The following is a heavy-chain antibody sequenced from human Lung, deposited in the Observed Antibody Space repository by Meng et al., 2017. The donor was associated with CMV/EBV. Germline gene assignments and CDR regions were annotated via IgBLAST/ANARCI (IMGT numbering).Heavy chain of an antibody. D-gene: IGHD3-22*01. CDR3: ARHNTYYYDAFLGTFDI. V-gene: IGHV3-53*01. CDR2: IYSGGST. J-gene: IGHJ3*02. CDR1: GFTVSSNY. Sequence: GGSXRLXCAASGFTVSSNYMSWVRQAPGKGLEWVSVIYSGGSTYYADSVKGRFTISRDNFKNTLYLQMNSLRAEDTAVYYCARHNTYYYDAFLGTFDIWGQGTXVTVSS.